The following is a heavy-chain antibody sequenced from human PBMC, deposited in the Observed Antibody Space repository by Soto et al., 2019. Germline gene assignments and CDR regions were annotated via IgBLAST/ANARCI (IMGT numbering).Heavy chain of an antibody. V-gene: IGHV1-69*13. D-gene: IGHD6-13*01. Sequence: SVKVSCKASGGTFSSYAISWVLQAPGQGLEWMGGIIPIFGTANYAQKFQGRVTITADESTSTAYMELSSLRSEDTAVYYCARDRAAAGTRYFDYWGQGTLVTVSS. J-gene: IGHJ4*02. CDR2: IIPIFGTA. CDR1: GGTFSSYA. CDR3: ARDRAAAGTRYFDY.